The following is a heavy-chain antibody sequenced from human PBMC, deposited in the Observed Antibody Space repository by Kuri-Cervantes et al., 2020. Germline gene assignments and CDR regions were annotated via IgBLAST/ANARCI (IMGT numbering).Heavy chain of an antibody. D-gene: IGHD6-19*01. J-gene: IGHJ3*02. V-gene: IGHV4-38-2*01. CDR3: ARGFKGYSSGWYVVFDI. Sequence: GSLRLSCAVSGYSISSGYYWGWIRQPPGKGLEWIGSIYHSGSTKYNPSLKSRVTISVDTSKNQFSLKLSSVTAPDTAVYYCARGFKGYSSGWYVVFDIWGQGTMVTVSS. CDR1: GYSISSGYY. CDR2: IYHSGST.